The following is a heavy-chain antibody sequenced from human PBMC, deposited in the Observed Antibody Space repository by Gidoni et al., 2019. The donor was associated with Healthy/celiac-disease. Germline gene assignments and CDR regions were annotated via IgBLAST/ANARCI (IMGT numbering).Heavy chain of an antibody. Sequence: QVQLQQSGPGLVKPSPTLSLTCAISGDSVSSNSAAWNWIRQSPSRGLEWLGRTYYRSKWYNDYAVSVKSRITINPDTPKNQFSLQLNSVTPEDTAVYYCARDREWEPRRYYYGMDVWGQGTTVTVSS. CDR2: TYYRSKWYN. J-gene: IGHJ6*02. D-gene: IGHD1-26*01. CDR3: ARDREWEPRRYYYGMDV. CDR1: GDSVSSNSAA. V-gene: IGHV6-1*01.